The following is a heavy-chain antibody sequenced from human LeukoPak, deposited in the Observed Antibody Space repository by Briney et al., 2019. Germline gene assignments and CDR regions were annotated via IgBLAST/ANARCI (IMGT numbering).Heavy chain of an antibody. D-gene: IGHD6-19*01. Sequence: SVKVSCKASGGTFSSYAISWVRQAPGQGLEWMGRIIPILGIANYAQKFQGRVTITADKSTSTAYMELSSLRSEDTAVYYCARADSSGWSYCYGMDVWGQGTTVTVSS. CDR3: ARADSSGWSYCYGMDV. CDR2: IIPILGIA. V-gene: IGHV1-69*04. J-gene: IGHJ6*02. CDR1: GGTFSSYA.